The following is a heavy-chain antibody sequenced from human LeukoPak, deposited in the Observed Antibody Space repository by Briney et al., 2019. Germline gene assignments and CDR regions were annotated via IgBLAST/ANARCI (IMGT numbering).Heavy chain of an antibody. CDR1: GFSLSTSGVG. CDR3: ATLSPDGSGSYYGPFDY. D-gene: IGHD3-10*01. J-gene: IGHJ4*02. V-gene: IGHV2-5*02. CDR2: IYWDDDK. Sequence: SGPTLVNPTQTLTLTCTFSGFSLSTSGVGVGWIRQPPGKALEWLALIYWDDDKRYSPSLKSRLTITKDTSKNQVVLTMANMDPVDTATYYCATLSPDGSGSYYGPFDYWGQGTLVTVSS.